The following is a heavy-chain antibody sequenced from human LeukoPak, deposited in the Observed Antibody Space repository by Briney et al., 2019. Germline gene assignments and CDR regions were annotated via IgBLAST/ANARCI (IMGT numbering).Heavy chain of an antibody. V-gene: IGHV4-59*08. CDR1: GGSISSYY. Sequence: SETLSLTCTVSGGSISSYYWSWIRQPPGKGLEWIGYIYYSGSTNYNPSLKSRVTISVDTSKNQFSLKLSSVTAADTAVYYCASLNDYGDSRPRYYYYMDVWGKGTTVTVSS. CDR3: ASLNDYGDSRPRYYYYMDV. D-gene: IGHD4-17*01. CDR2: IYYSGST. J-gene: IGHJ6*03.